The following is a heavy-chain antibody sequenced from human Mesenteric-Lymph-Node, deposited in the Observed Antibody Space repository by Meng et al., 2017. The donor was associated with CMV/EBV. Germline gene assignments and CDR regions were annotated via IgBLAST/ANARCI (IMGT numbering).Heavy chain of an antibody. CDR2: MNPNSGNT. Sequence: QEQLVQSGAEVKKPGASVKVSCKASGYTFTSFDINWVRQATGQGPEWMGWMNPNSGNTGYAQKFQGRVTLTRDTSISTAYMELSSLRSEDTAVYYCVRGPSYSSGFPDCWGQGTLVTVSS. D-gene: IGHD6-19*01. CDR1: GYTFTSFD. J-gene: IGHJ4*02. CDR3: VRGPSYSSGFPDC. V-gene: IGHV1-8*02.